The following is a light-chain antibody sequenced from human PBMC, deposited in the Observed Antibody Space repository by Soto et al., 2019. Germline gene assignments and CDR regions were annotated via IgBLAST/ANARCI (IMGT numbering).Light chain of an antibody. Sequence: IQMTKSPSSLSASVGARVTITCRASQRISNYLNWYQQKQGKAPKLLLFAASILQSGVPSRFSGGGSGTDFTLTISSLQPEDFATYYCQQSYSTPRTFGQGTKVEIK. CDR1: QRISNY. CDR3: QQSYSTPRT. V-gene: IGKV1-39*01. J-gene: IGKJ1*01. CDR2: AAS.